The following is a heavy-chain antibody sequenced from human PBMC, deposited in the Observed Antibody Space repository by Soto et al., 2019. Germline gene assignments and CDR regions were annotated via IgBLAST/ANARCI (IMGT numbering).Heavy chain of an antibody. CDR3: TTEDYSNYVEVDY. CDR1: GFTFSNDW. V-gene: IGHV3-15*01. J-gene: IGHJ4*02. Sequence: EVQLVESGGGLVKPGGSLRLSCAASGFTFSNDWMSWVRQAPGKGLEWVGRIKSKTDGGTTDYAAPVKGTFTISRDDSKNTLYLQMNSLKTEDTVVYYCTTEDYSNYVEVDYWGQGTLVTVCS. D-gene: IGHD4-4*01. CDR2: IKSKTDGGTT.